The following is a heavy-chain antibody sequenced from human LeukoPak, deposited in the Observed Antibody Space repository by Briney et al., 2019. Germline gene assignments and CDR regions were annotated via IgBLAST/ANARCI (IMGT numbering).Heavy chain of an antibody. D-gene: IGHD3-10*01. V-gene: IGHV4-59*01. J-gene: IGHJ4*02. Sequence: KPSETLSLTCTVSGGSISSYYWSWIRQPPGKGLEWIGYIYYSGSTNYNPSLKSRVTISVDTSKNQFSLKLSSVTAADTAVYYCARGKQYYYASFDYWGQGTLVTASS. CDR1: GGSISSYY. CDR2: IYYSGST. CDR3: ARGKQYYYASFDY.